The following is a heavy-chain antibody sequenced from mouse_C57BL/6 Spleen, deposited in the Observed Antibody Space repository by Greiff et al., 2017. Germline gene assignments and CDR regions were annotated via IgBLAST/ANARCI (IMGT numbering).Heavy chain of an antibody. CDR3: AEDKGSDYSNYERYFDV. J-gene: IGHJ1*03. D-gene: IGHD2-5*01. Sequence: VQRVESGAELAKPGASVKLSCKASGYTFTSYWMHWVKQRPGQGLEWIGYINPSSGYTKYNQKFKDKATLTADKSSSTAYMQLGSLTYEDSAVYYCAEDKGSDYSNYERYFDVWGTGTTVTVSS. CDR1: GYTFTSYW. V-gene: IGHV1-7*01. CDR2: INPSSGYT.